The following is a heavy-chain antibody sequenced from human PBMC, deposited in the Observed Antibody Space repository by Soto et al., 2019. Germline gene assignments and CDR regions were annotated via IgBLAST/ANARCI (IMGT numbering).Heavy chain of an antibody. V-gene: IGHV3-49*03. D-gene: IGHD6-19*01. CDR3: TRLNIAVAGTPFDY. Sequence: GGSLRLSCTASGFTFGDYAMSWFRQAPGKGLEWVGFIRSKAYGGTTEYAASVKGRFTISRDDSKSIACLQMNSLKTEDTAVYYCTRLNIAVAGTPFDYWGQGTLVTVSS. CDR2: IRSKAYGGTT. CDR1: GFTFGDYA. J-gene: IGHJ4*02.